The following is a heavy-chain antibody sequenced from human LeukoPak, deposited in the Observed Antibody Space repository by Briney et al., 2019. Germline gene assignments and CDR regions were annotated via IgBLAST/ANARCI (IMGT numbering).Heavy chain of an antibody. CDR2: IYYSGST. Sequence: PSETLSLTCTVSGGSINNYYWSWIRQPPGKGLEWIGYIYYSGSTYYNPSLKSRVTISLDTSKNQFSLKLSSVTAADTAVYYCAREQVAASDYYYYGMDVWGQGTTVTVSS. V-gene: IGHV4-30-4*01. J-gene: IGHJ6*02. CDR1: GGSINNYY. CDR3: AREQVAASDYYYYGMDV. D-gene: IGHD2-15*01.